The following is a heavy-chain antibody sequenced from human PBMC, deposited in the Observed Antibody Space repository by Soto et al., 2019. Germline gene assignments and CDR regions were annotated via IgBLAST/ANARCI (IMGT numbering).Heavy chain of an antibody. CDR3: ARHQAGYCGGDCYTHFDS. V-gene: IGHV4-34*01. Sequence: ASETLSLTCAVYGGSFSGYYWSWIRQPPGKGLEWIGEINHSGSTNYNPSLKSRVTISVDTSKNQFSLKLSSVTAADTAVYYCARHQAGYCGGDCYTHFDSWGQGILVTVSS. J-gene: IGHJ4*02. CDR1: GGSFSGYY. CDR2: INHSGST. D-gene: IGHD2-21*02.